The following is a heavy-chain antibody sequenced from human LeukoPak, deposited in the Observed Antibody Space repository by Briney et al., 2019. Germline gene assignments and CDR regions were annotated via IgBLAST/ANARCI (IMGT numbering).Heavy chain of an antibody. J-gene: IGHJ3*02. CDR1: GVSISSSSYY. CDR2: IYYSGST. CDR3: ARHGGNWLTRGAFDI. Sequence: PSETLSLTCTVSGVSISSSSYYWGWIRQPPGRGLEWIESIYYSGSTYYNPSLKSRVTISVDTSKNQFSLKLSSVTAADTAVYYCARHGGNWLTRGAFDIWGQGTMVTVSS. D-gene: IGHD4-23*01. V-gene: IGHV4-39*01.